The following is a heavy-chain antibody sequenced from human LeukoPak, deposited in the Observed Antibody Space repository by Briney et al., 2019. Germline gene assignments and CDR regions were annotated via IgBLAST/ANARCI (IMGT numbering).Heavy chain of an antibody. V-gene: IGHV4-34*01. CDR1: GGSFSGYY. Sequence: SETLSRTCAVYGGSFSGYYWSWIRQPPGKGLEWIGEINHSGSTNYNPSLKSRVTISVDTSKNQFSLKLSSVTAAETAVYYCARSATVTTGYFDYWGQGALVTVSS. CDR3: ARSATVTTGYFDY. J-gene: IGHJ4*02. CDR2: INHSGST. D-gene: IGHD4-17*01.